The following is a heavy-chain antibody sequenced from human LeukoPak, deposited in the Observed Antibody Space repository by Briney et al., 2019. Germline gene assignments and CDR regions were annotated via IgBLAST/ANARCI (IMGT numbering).Heavy chain of an antibody. CDR3: ARAGIAAAGTGSDY. CDR2: INEDGSTT. D-gene: IGHD6-13*01. V-gene: IGHV3-74*01. CDR1: GFTFSSNW. J-gene: IGHJ4*02. Sequence: GGSLRLSCAASGFTFSSNWMHWVRQAPGKGLVWVSRINEDGSTTNYADSVKGRFTISRDNAKNSLYLQMNSLRAEDTAVYYCARAGIAAAGTGSDYWGQGTLVTVSS.